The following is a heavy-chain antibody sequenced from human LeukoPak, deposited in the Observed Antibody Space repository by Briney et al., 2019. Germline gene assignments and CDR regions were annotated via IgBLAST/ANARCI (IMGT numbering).Heavy chain of an antibody. CDR1: GGSISSYY. Sequence: SETLSLTCTVSGGSISSYYWSWIRQPPGKGLEWIWYFYYSGSTNYNPSLKSRVTISVDTSKNQFSLKLSSVTAADTAVYYCARDLGGGYYLDYWGQGTLVTVSS. CDR2: FYYSGST. J-gene: IGHJ4*02. V-gene: IGHV4-59*01. CDR3: ARDLGGGYYLDY. D-gene: IGHD3-3*01.